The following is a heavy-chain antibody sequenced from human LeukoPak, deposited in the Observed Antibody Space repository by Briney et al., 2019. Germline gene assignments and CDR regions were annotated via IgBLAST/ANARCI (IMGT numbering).Heavy chain of an antibody. CDR1: GYTFTSYD. CDR2: MNPNSGNT. Sequence: GASVKVSCKASGYTFTSYDINWVRQATGQGLEWMGWMNPNSGNTGYAQKFQGRVTMTRNTSISTAYMELSSLRSEDTAVYYCARDYSSSWYYYYGMDVWGQGTTVTVSS. V-gene: IGHV1-8*01. CDR3: ARDYSSSWYYYYGMDV. J-gene: IGHJ6*02. D-gene: IGHD6-13*01.